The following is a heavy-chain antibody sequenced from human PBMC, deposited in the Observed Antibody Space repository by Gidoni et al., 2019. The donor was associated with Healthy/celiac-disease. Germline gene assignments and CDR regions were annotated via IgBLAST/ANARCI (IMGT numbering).Heavy chain of an antibody. CDR1: GGTFSSYT. D-gene: IGHD3-10*01. J-gene: IGHJ5*02. V-gene: IGHV1-69*02. Sequence: QVQLVQSGAEVKKPGSSVKVSCKASGGTFSSYTISWVRQAPGQGLEWMGRIIPILGIANYAQKFQGRVTITADKSTSTAYMELSSLRSEDTAVYYCARAPYYYGSGSYWFDPWGQGTLVTVSS. CDR3: ARAPYYYGSGSYWFDP. CDR2: IIPILGIA.